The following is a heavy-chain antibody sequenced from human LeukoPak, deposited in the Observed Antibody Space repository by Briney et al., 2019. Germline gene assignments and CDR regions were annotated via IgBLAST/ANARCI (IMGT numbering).Heavy chain of an antibody. CDR1: GGSISSSYY. D-gene: IGHD3-3*01. Sequence: SETLSLTCTVSGGSISSSYYWGWIRQPPGKGLEWIGSIYYSGSTYYNPSLKSRVTISVDTSKNQFSLKLSSVTAADTAVYYCARRPSSTIFGVVTSYPFDYWGQGTLVTVSS. J-gene: IGHJ4*02. CDR2: IYYSGST. CDR3: ARRPSSTIFGVVTSYPFDY. V-gene: IGHV4-39*01.